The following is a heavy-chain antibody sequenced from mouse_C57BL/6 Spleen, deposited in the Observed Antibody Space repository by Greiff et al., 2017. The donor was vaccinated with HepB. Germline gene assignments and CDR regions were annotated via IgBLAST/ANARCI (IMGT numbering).Heavy chain of an antibody. Sequence: EVKLMESGPGLVKPSQSLSLTCSVTGYSITSGYYWNWIRQFPGNKLEWMGYISYDGSNNYNPSLKNRISITRDTSKNQFFLKLNSVTTEDTATYYCARRWDGFDYWGQGTTLTVSS. V-gene: IGHV3-6*01. CDR1: GYSITSGYY. J-gene: IGHJ2*01. CDR3: ARRWDGFDY. D-gene: IGHD4-1*01. CDR2: ISYDGSN.